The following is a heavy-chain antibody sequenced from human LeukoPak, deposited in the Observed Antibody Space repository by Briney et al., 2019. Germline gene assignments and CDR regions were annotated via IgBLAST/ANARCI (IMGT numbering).Heavy chain of an antibody. Sequence: GGSLRLSCAASGFKFSDYGMSWVRQAPGKGLEWVSGINWNADSTGYADSVKGRFTISKDNAKNFLFLQMNSLRAEDTAMYYCARAILSDPKYYGMDVWGQGTTVTVSS. J-gene: IGHJ6*02. CDR1: GFKFSDYG. D-gene: IGHD3-9*01. CDR2: INWNADST. V-gene: IGHV3-20*04. CDR3: ARAILSDPKYYGMDV.